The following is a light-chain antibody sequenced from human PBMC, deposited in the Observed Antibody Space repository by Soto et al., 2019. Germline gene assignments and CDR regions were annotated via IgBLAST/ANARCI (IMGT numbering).Light chain of an antibody. CDR3: QQYNNWLLLT. Sequence: EIVMTQSPATLSVSPGERATLSCRASQSVSSNLAWYQQKPGQAPRLLIYGASTRATGIPARFSGSRSGTEFTLTSRSLQSEDFAVYYCQQYNNWLLLTFGGGTKVEIK. CDR1: QSVSSN. J-gene: IGKJ4*01. V-gene: IGKV3-15*01. CDR2: GAS.